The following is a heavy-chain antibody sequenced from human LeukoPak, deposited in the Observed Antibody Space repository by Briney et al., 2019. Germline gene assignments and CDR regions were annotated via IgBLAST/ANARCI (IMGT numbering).Heavy chain of an antibody. V-gene: IGHV1-18*01. D-gene: IGHD2-2*01. Sequence: GESLKISCKASGYTFTSYGISWVRQAPGQGLEWMGWISAYNGNTNYAQKLQGRVTMTTDTSTSTAYMELRSLRSDDTAVYYCARALPDIVVVPAAMQVDYWGQGTLVTVSS. CDR1: GYTFTSYG. J-gene: IGHJ4*02. CDR2: ISAYNGNT. CDR3: ARALPDIVVVPAAMQVDY.